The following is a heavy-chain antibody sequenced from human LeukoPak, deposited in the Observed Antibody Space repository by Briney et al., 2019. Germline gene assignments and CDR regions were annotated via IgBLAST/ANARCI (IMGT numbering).Heavy chain of an antibody. D-gene: IGHD3-16*02. CDR2: VNPNGKR. J-gene: IGHJ4*02. CDR1: GYILTNYD. CDR3: AKGLRSDF. Sequence: ASVKVSCKASGYILTNYDINWVRQAAGQGLEGVGWVNPNGKRVYAQKFQGRVTLSTDSSINTAYMELTSLRSDDTAVYYCAKGLRSDFWGQGTLVSVSS. V-gene: IGHV1-8*01.